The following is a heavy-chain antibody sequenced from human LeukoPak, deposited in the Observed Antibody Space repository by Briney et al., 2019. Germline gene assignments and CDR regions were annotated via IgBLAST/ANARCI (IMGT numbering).Heavy chain of an antibody. V-gene: IGHV3-21*01. D-gene: IGHD3-9*01. CDR1: GFTFSSYS. J-gene: IGHJ3*02. Sequence: PGGSLRLSCAASGFTFSSYSMNWVRQAPGKGLEWVSSIGSSSSYIYYAGSVRGRFTISRDNAKTSLYLQMNSLRAEDTAVYYCARDWYDNSDAFDIWGQGTMVTVSS. CDR2: IGSSSSYI. CDR3: ARDWYDNSDAFDI.